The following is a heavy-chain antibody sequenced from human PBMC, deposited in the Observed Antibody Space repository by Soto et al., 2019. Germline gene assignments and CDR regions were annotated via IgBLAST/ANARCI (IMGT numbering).Heavy chain of an antibody. V-gene: IGHV3-33*01. Sequence: GGSLGLSCAASGFTFSSYGMHWARQAPGKGLEWVAVIWYDGSNKYYADSVKGRFTISRDNSKNTLYLQMNSLRAEDTAVYYCARVSYDSRAKGYYFDYWGQGTLVTVSS. CDR1: GFTFSSYG. CDR3: ARVSYDSRAKGYYFDY. CDR2: IWYDGSNK. J-gene: IGHJ4*02. D-gene: IGHD3-22*01.